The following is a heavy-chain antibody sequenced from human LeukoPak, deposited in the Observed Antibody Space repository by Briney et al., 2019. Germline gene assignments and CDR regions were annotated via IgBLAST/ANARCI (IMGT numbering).Heavy chain of an antibody. D-gene: IGHD4-17*01. J-gene: IGHJ4*02. CDR2: INHSGTT. CDR1: GKSLNTDY. V-gene: IGHV4-34*01. CDR3: ARVNYGDLDY. Sequence: PSETLSLTCGVHGKSLNTDYWSWLRQPPGKGLEWIGEINHSGTTNYNPSLKSRATISIDTSKNQFFLKLSSVTAADAGVFYCARVNYGDLDYWGQGTLVAVSS.